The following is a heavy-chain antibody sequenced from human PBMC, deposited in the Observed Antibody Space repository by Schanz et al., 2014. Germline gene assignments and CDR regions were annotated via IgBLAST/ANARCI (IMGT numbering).Heavy chain of an antibody. Sequence: QVQLVESGGGVVQFGRSLRLSCVASGFTFSSYGMHWVRQAPGKGLEWVAVIWYDENNKYYADSVKGRFTMSRDNSKNTLYLQMNSLRAEDTAVYYCAKQIHYDILTVTRNWGQGTLXTVSS. CDR1: GFTFSSYG. CDR3: AKQIHYDILTVTRN. D-gene: IGHD3-9*01. CDR2: IWYDENNK. V-gene: IGHV3-33*06. J-gene: IGHJ4*02.